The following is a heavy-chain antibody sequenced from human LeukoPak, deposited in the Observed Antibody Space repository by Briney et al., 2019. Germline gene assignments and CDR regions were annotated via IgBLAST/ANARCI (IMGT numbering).Heavy chain of an antibody. V-gene: IGHV3-23*01. D-gene: IGHD2/OR15-2a*01. J-gene: IGHJ4*02. CDR2: ISGSGETT. CDR3: AGRISITVIDILDY. Sequence: PGGSLKLSCEASGFTFSSFHLSWVRQAPGKGLEWVSAISGSGETTYYADSVKGRFTISRDNSKNALYLQMNSLRAEDTAVYYCAGRISITVIDILDYWGQGTLVTVSS. CDR1: GFTFSSFH.